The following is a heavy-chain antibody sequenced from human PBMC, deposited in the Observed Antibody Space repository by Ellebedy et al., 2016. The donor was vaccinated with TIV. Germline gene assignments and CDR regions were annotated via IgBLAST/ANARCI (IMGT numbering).Heavy chain of an antibody. CDR1: GYTFTSYA. CDR2: INPNSGGT. D-gene: IGHD3-22*01. Sequence: ASVKVSCKASGYTFTSYAMHWVRQAPGQRLEWMGWINPNSGGTNYAQKFQGWVTMTRDTSISTAYMELSRLRSDDTAVYYCARDGYYDSSGWCGIFEHWGQGTLVTVSS. J-gene: IGHJ1*01. V-gene: IGHV1-2*04. CDR3: ARDGYYDSSGWCGIFEH.